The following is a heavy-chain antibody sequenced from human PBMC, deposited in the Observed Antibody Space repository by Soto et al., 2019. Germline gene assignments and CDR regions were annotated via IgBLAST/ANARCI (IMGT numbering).Heavy chain of an antibody. D-gene: IGHD3-16*01. J-gene: IGHJ4*02. CDR2: MFHSGST. Sequence: QLQLQESGSGLVKPSQTLSLTCAVSGGSISSGAYSWSWIRQPPGKGLEWIGYMFHSGSTYYNPSLNSRVTQSVDRFKNQFSLNLASVPAADTAVYYCARGAFGVVRHFDYWGQGALVTVSS. V-gene: IGHV4-30-2*01. CDR3: ARGAFGVVRHFDY. CDR1: GGSISSGAYS.